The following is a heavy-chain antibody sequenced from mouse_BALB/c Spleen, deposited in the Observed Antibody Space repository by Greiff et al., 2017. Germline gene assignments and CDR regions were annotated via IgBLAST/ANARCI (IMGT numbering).Heavy chain of an antibody. CDR1: GFNIKDTY. V-gene: IGHV14-3*02. CDR2: IDPANGNT. CDR3: ARESKPLLYAMDY. Sequence: EVKLVESGAELVKPGASVKLSCTASGFNIKDTYMHWVKQRPEQGLEWIGRIDPANGNTKYDPKFQGKATITADTSSNTAYLQLSSLTSEDTAVYYCARESKPLLYAMDYWGQGTSVTVSS. J-gene: IGHJ4*01.